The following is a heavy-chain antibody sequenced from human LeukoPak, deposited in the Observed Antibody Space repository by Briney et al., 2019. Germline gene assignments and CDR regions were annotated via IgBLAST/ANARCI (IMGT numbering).Heavy chain of an antibody. CDR3: ARGYGSSFDY. D-gene: IGHD6-13*01. CDR1: GYTFTGYY. CDR2: INPNSGVT. V-gene: IGHV1-2*02. J-gene: IGHJ4*02. Sequence: SVNVSCKTSGYTFTGYYMHWVRQAPGQGLEWMGWINPNSGVTNYAQKFQGRVTMTRDTSISTAYMELSRLTSDDTAVYYCARGYGSSFDYWGQGALVTVSS.